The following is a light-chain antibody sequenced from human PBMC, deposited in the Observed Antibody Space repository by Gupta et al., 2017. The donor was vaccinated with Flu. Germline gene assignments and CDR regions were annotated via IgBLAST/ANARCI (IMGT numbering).Light chain of an antibody. Sequence: GHSSYAIAWHQQQPEKGPRYLMKLNSDGSHSKGDGIPDRFSGSSSGAERYLTISSLQSEDEADYYCQTWGTGIVFGGGTKLTVL. J-gene: IGLJ3*02. CDR3: QTWGTGIV. CDR1: GHSSYA. CDR2: LNSDGSH. V-gene: IGLV4-69*01.